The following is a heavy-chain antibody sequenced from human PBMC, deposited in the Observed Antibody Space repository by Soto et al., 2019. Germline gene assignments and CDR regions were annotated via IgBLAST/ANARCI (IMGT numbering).Heavy chain of an antibody. D-gene: IGHD3-9*01. J-gene: IGHJ6*02. CDR3: ASDILTGYYPNYYGMDV. Sequence: SETLSLTXAVYGGSFSGYYWSWIRQPPGKGLEWIGEINHSGSTNYNPSLKSRVTISVDTSKNQFSLKLSSVTAADTAVYYCASDILTGYYPNYYGMDVWGQGTTVTVSS. CDR1: GGSFSGYY. V-gene: IGHV4-34*01. CDR2: INHSGST.